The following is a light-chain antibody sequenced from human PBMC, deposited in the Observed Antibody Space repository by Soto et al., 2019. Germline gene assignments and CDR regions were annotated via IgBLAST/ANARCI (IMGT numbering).Light chain of an antibody. J-gene: IGKJ5*01. CDR2: AAS. CDR1: QGISNF. CDR3: QKYSSVIT. V-gene: IGKV1-27*01. Sequence: DIQMTQSPSSLSASVGDRVTITCRASQGISNFLAWYQQKPGKVPKLLISAASTLQSGVPSRFSGSGSGTDFTLTITSLQPEDVANYYCQKYSSVITFGQGTLLEIK.